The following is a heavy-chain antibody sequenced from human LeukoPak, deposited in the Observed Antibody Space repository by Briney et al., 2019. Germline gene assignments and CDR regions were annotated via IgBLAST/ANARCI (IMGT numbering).Heavy chain of an antibody. Sequence: PGGSLRLSCAASGFTFSTYAMSWVRQAPGKGLEWVSAISGSGGSIYYADSVEGRFTISRDNSKNTLYLQMNSLRVEDTAVYYCAKRGMTTIKEGFDYWGQGTLVTVSS. CDR1: GFTFSTYA. V-gene: IGHV3-23*01. CDR2: ISGSGGSI. D-gene: IGHD5-24*01. CDR3: AKRGMTTIKEGFDY. J-gene: IGHJ4*02.